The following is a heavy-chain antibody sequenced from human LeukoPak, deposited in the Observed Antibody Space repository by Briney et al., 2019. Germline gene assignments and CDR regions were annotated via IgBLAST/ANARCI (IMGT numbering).Heavy chain of an antibody. CDR1: GGSFSGYY. CDR2: IYYSGST. D-gene: IGHD3-22*01. CDR3: ARSENFPPYYYDSSGYPTGFDY. J-gene: IGHJ4*02. Sequence: SETLSLTCAVYGGSFSGYYWSWIRQPPGKGLEWIGYIYYSGSTNYNPSLKSRVTISVDTSKNQFSLKLSSVTAADTAVYYCARSENFPPYYYDSSGYPTGFDYWGQGTLVTVSS. V-gene: IGHV4-59*01.